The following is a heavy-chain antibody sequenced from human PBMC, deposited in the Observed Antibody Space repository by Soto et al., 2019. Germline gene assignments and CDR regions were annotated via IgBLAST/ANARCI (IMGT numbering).Heavy chain of an antibody. Sequence: PGGSLRLSCVVSGLILSDNYMTWVRQAPGKGLEWVSVSYTGSTTRYADSVKGRFTISRDNSENTLYLQMNSLRIEDTAVYYCARQQGRYYFDYWGQGTLVTVSS. J-gene: IGHJ4*02. CDR1: GLILSDNY. V-gene: IGHV3-66*04. CDR2: SYTGSTT. CDR3: ARQQGRYYFDY.